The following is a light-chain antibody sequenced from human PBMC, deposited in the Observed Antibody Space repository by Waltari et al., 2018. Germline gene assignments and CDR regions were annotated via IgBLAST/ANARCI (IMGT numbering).Light chain of an antibody. J-gene: IGLJ3*02. CDR2: GSS. V-gene: IGLV1-40*01. CDR1: ASKLWAGHK. CDR3: QSYDTSLSVV. Sequence: QSVLTQPPSVSGAPGQRVTISCTGSASKLWAGHKFHWYQHLPRAAPKLLIYGSSSRPLGVPDRFFGSTSGTSASLAITGLQAEDEGDYHCQSYDTSLSVVFGGGTKLTVL.